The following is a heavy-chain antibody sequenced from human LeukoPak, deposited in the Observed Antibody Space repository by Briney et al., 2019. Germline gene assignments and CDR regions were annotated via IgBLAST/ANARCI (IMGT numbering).Heavy chain of an antibody. V-gene: IGHV3-23*01. CDR2: ISGSGGST. CDR1: GFTVSSHF. CDR3: AKTIGEWLVQASDY. D-gene: IGHD6-19*01. J-gene: IGHJ4*02. Sequence: HPGGSLRLSCAASGFTVSSHFMSWVRQAPGKGLEWVSAISGSGGSTYYADSVKGRFTISRDNSKNTLYLQMNSLRAEDTAVYYCAKTIGEWLVQASDYWGQGTLVTVSS.